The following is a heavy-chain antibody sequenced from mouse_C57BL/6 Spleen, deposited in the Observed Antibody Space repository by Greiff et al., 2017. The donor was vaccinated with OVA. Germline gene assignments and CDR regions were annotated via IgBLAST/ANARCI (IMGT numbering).Heavy chain of an antibody. Sequence: QVQLQQPGAELVKPGASVKLSCKASGYTFTSYWMQWVKQRPGQGLEWIGEIDPSDSYTNYNQKFKGKATLTVDTSSSTAYMQLSSLTSEDSAVYYCARRETAQACDYWGQGTTLTVSS. J-gene: IGHJ2*01. V-gene: IGHV1-50*01. CDR2: IDPSDSYT. CDR1: GYTFTSYW. CDR3: ARRETAQACDY. D-gene: IGHD3-2*02.